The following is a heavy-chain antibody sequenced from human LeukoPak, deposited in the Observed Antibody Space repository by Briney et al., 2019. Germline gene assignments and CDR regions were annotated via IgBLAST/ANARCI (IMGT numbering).Heavy chain of an antibody. CDR2: IIPIFGTA. CDR1: GGTFSSYA. J-gene: IGHJ4*02. V-gene: IGHV1-69*13. CDR3: ARDGDELERRRFDY. Sequence: ASVKVSCTASGGTFSSYAISWVRQAPGQGLEWMGGIIPIFGTANYAQKFRGRVTITADESTSTAYMELSSLRSEDTAVYYCARDGDELERRRFDYWGQGTLVTVSS. D-gene: IGHD1-1*01.